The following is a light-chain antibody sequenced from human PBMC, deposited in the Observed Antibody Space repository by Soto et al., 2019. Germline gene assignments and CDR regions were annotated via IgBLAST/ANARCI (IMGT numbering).Light chain of an antibody. CDR3: QTFDSSLTISWV. J-gene: IGLJ3*02. V-gene: IGLV1-40*01. CDR2: GDN. CDR1: SSNIGRGYD. Sequence: QSVLTQPPSVSGAPGQRVTISCTGSSSNIGRGYDVHWYQQVPGSAPRLLLSGDNTRPSGVPDRFSGSRSGTSASLAITGLQAEDEADYYCQTFDSSLTISWVFGGGTKLTVL.